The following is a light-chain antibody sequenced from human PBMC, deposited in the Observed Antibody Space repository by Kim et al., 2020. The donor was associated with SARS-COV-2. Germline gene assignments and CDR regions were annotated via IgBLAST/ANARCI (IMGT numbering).Light chain of an antibody. Sequence: ALGQKVRITCQGDSLRSNYATWYQQKPGQAPIVVIYGKNNRPSGNPDRFSGSSSGDTASLKITGTQAGDEADYYCNSRGSNDNVLFGGGTQLTVL. CDR1: SLRSNY. CDR2: GKN. CDR3: NSRGSNDNVL. V-gene: IGLV3-19*01. J-gene: IGLJ2*01.